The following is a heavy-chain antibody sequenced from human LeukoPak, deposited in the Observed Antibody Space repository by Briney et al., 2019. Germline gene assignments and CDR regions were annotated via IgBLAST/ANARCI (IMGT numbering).Heavy chain of an antibody. Sequence: SETLSLTCTVSGGSISSGGYSWSWIRQHPGKGLEWVGYIYYSGSTYYNPSLKSRVTISVDTSKNQFSLKLSSVTAADTAVYYCASRTGPAAISGYFDYWGQGTLVTVSS. CDR3: ASRTGPAAISGYFDY. CDR1: GGSISSGGYS. J-gene: IGHJ4*02. CDR2: IYYSGST. V-gene: IGHV4-31*03. D-gene: IGHD2-2*02.